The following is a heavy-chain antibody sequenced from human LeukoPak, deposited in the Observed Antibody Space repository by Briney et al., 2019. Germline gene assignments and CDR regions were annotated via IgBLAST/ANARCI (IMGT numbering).Heavy chain of an antibody. Sequence: GESLRLSCAASGFTFSSYSMNWVRQAPGKGLEWVSSISSSSSYIYYADSVKGRFTISRDNAKNSLYLQMNSLRAEDTAVYYCARTHFSDDAFDIWGQGTMVTVSS. D-gene: IGHD6-25*01. V-gene: IGHV3-21*01. CDR3: ARTHFSDDAFDI. J-gene: IGHJ3*02. CDR2: ISSSSSYI. CDR1: GFTFSSYS.